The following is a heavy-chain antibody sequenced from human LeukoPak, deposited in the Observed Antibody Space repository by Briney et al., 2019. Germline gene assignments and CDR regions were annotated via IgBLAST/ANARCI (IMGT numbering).Heavy chain of an antibody. D-gene: IGHD6-19*01. J-gene: IGHJ6*04. CDR1: GGSISSYY. V-gene: IGHV4-59*12. CDR2: IYYSGST. CDR3: ARDLIAVAGNADGFGFDV. Sequence: SETLSLTCTVSGGSISSYYWSWIRQPPGKGLEWIGYIYYSGSTNYNPSLKSRVTISVDTSKNQFSLKLSSVTAADTAVYYCARDLIAVAGNADGFGFDVWGKGTTVTVSS.